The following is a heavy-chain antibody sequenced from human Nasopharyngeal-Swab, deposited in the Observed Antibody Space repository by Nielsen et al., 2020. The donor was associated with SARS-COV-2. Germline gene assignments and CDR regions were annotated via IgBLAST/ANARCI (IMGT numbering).Heavy chain of an antibody. CDR3: ASHYGSGSLPLDY. D-gene: IGHD3-10*01. Sequence: GESLKISCAASGFPFSSYGMHWVRQAPGKGLEWVAVIWYDGSNKYYADSGKGRFTISRANSKNTLYLQMNSLRAEDTAVYYCASHYGSGSLPLDYWGQGTLVTSPQ. CDR2: IWYDGSNK. CDR1: GFPFSSYG. V-gene: IGHV3-33*01. J-gene: IGHJ4*02.